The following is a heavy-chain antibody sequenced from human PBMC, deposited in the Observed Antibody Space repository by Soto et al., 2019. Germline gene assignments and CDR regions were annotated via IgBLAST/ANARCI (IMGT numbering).Heavy chain of an antibody. D-gene: IGHD6-13*01. CDR1: GGSFSGYY. CDR3: ARALRIAAAGTERGDYYYGMEV. J-gene: IGHJ6*02. Sequence: SETLSLTCAVYGGSFSGYYWSWIRQPPGKGLEWIGEINHSGSTNYNPSLKSRVTISVDTSKNQFSLKLSSVTAADTAVYYCARALRIAAAGTERGDYYYGMEVWGQGTTVTVSS. CDR2: INHSGST. V-gene: IGHV4-34*01.